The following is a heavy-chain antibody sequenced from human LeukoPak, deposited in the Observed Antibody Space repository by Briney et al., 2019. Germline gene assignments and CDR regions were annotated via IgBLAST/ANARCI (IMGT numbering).Heavy chain of an antibody. Sequence: ASVKVSCKASGGTFSSYAISWVRQAPGQGLEWRGRIIPIFGTANYAQKCQGRVTITTDESTSTAYMELSSLRSEDTAVYYCARETQYYYDSSGYWYYWGQGTLVTVSS. CDR2: IIPIFGTA. CDR1: GGTFSSYA. J-gene: IGHJ4*02. V-gene: IGHV1-69*05. CDR3: ARETQYYYDSSGYWYY. D-gene: IGHD3-22*01.